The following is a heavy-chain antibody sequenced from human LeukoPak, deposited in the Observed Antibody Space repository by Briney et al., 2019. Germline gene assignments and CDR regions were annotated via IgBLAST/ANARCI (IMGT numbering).Heavy chain of an antibody. V-gene: IGHV3-21*04. CDR2: ISSSSSYI. CDR1: GFIFSNYG. Sequence: GGSLRLSCAASGFIFSNYGMHWVRQAPGKGLEWVSSISSSSSYIYYADSVKVRFTISRDNSKNTVYLQMDDLRPEDTAVYYCARENVGFGSWFDSWGQGTLVAVSS. D-gene: IGHD3-10*01. CDR3: ARENVGFGSWFDS. J-gene: IGHJ5*01.